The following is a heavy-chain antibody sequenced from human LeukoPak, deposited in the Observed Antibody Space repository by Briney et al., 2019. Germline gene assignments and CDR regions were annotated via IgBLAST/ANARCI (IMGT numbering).Heavy chain of an antibody. Sequence: GGSLRLSCAASGFTFSSYFWMHWVRQAPGKGLVWVSRIKSDGSSSTYADSVKGRFTISRDNAKNSLYLQMNSLRAEDTAVYYCAGNYGPYYFDYWGQGTLVTVSS. J-gene: IGHJ4*02. D-gene: IGHD3-10*01. CDR2: IKSDGSSS. V-gene: IGHV3-74*01. CDR3: AGNYGPYYFDY. CDR1: GFTFSSYFW.